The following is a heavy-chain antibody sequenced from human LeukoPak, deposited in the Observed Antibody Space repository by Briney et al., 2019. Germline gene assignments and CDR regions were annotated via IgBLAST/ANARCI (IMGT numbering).Heavy chain of an antibody. D-gene: IGHD5-18*01. CDR2: ISAYNGNT. V-gene: IGHV1-18*01. J-gene: IGHJ4*02. CDR3: ARTPRYSYGSYYFDY. Sequence: ASVKVSCKASGYTFTSYGISWVRQAPGQGLEWMGWISAYNGNTNYPQKLQGRVTMTTDTSTSTAYMELRSLRSDDTAVYYCARTPRYSYGSYYFDYWGQGTLVTVPS. CDR1: GYTFTSYG.